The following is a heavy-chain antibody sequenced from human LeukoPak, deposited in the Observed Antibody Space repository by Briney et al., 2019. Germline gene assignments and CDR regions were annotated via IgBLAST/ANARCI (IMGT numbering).Heavy chain of an antibody. Sequence: GGSLRLSCAASGFTFSSYWMHWVRQAPGKGLVWVSRINSDGSSTSYADSVKGQFTISRDNSKNTLYLQMNSLRAEDTAVYYCANVFSGYPFDYWGQGTLVTVSS. D-gene: IGHD3-22*01. V-gene: IGHV3-74*01. CDR1: GFTFSSYW. CDR3: ANVFSGYPFDY. CDR2: INSDGSST. J-gene: IGHJ4*02.